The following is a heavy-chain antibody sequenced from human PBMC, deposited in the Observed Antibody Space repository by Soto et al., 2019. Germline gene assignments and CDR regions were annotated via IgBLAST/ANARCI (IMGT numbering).Heavy chain of an antibody. CDR1: GYTFTGYY. V-gene: IGHV1-2*02. J-gene: IGHJ4*02. Sequence: QVQLVQSGAEVKKPGASVKVSCKASGYTFTGYYIHWVRQAPGQGLEWMGWINTNSGGTNYAQKFQGRVTITRDRSSRTAYVELSRLTSDDTAVYYCARTQTNDYWGQGTLVTVSS. CDR3: ARTQTNDY. CDR2: INTNSGGT.